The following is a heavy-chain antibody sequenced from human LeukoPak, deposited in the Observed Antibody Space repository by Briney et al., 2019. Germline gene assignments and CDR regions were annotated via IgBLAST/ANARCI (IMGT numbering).Heavy chain of an antibody. J-gene: IGHJ4*02. Sequence: ASVKVSCKASGGTFSSYAISWVRQAPGQGLEWMGGIIPIFGTANYAQKFQGRVTITADESTSTAYMELSSLRSEDTAVYYCALFRDGYKFDYWGQGTLVTVSS. D-gene: IGHD5-24*01. CDR1: GGTFSSYA. CDR2: IIPIFGTA. V-gene: IGHV1-69*13. CDR3: ALFRDGYKFDY.